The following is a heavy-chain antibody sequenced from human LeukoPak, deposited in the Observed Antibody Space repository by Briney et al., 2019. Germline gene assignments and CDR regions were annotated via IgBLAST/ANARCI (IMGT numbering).Heavy chain of an antibody. D-gene: IGHD5-24*01. CDR1: GFTFRSYA. CDR2: ISGSGNT. CDR3: AREGDGYNNFDY. Sequence: GGSLRLSCEASGFTFRSYAMSWVRQVPGKGLEWVSAISGSGNTYYSDSVKGRFTISRDNSQNTLYLQMNSLRVEDTAVYYCAREGDGYNNFDYWGQGTLVTVSS. J-gene: IGHJ4*02. V-gene: IGHV3-23*01.